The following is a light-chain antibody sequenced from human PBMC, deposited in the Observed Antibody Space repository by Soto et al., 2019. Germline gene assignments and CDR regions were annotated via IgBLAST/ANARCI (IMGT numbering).Light chain of an antibody. Sequence: QSVLTQPASVSGSPGQSITISCTGTDSYVGGYNYVSWYQQHPGKAPKLIIYGVTNRPSGVSNRFSGSKSGNTASLTISGLQSEDEADYYCSSYTPGSTYVVLGRGTKLTV. CDR1: DSYVGGYNY. V-gene: IGLV2-14*01. J-gene: IGLJ2*01. CDR3: SSYTPGSTYVV. CDR2: GVT.